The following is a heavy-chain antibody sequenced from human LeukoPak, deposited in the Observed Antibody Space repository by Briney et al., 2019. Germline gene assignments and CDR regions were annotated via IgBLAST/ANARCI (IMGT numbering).Heavy chain of an antibody. CDR2: INPYSGDT. CDR1: GYTFTGYH. Sequence: ASVKVSCKASGYTFTGYHIHWVRQAPGQGLEWMGRINPYSGDTNFAQKFQGRVTMTRDTSITTAYMDLSSLTPDDTAVYFCARDQGSLTRSWYTGYWGQGTRVTVSS. CDR3: ARDQGSLTRSWYTGY. J-gene: IGHJ4*02. D-gene: IGHD6-13*01. V-gene: IGHV1-2*06.